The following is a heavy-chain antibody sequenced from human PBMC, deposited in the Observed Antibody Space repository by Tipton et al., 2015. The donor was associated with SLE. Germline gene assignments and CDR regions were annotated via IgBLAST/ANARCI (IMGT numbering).Heavy chain of an antibody. V-gene: IGHV4-59*01. D-gene: IGHD1-26*01. CDR2: IYYSGST. CDR3: ARDGDAVEGTTGGGFDP. Sequence: TLSLTCTVSGGSTGSYYWSWIRQPPGKGLEWIGYIYYSGSTNYNPSLKSRVTISVDTSKNQFSLKLSSVTAADTAVYYCARDGDAVEGTTGGGFDPWGQGTLVTVSS. CDR1: GGSTGSYY. J-gene: IGHJ5*02.